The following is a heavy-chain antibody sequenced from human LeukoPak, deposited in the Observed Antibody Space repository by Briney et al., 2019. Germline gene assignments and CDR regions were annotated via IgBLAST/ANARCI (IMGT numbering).Heavy chain of an antibody. J-gene: IGHJ4*02. D-gene: IGHD5-18*01. Sequence: PGRSLRLSCAASGFTFDDYAMPWVRHAPGKGLEWVSGISWNSGSIGYADSVKGRFTISRDNAKNSLYLQMNSLRAEDTALYYCAKDMRLDEDTAMVDYWGQGTLVTVSS. V-gene: IGHV3-9*01. CDR2: ISWNSGSI. CDR3: AKDMRLDEDTAMVDY. CDR1: GFTFDDYA.